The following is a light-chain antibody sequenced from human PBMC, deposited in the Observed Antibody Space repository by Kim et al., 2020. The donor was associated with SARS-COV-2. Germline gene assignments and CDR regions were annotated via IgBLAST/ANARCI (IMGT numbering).Light chain of an antibody. CDR3: QVWDSSTGKV. J-gene: IGLJ2*01. CDR2: RDS. CDR1: NIGSKN. Sequence: SYELTQPLSVSVALGQTARITCGGNNIGSKNVHWYQQMPGQAPVLVIYRDSNRPSGIPERFSGSNSGNTATLTISRAQAGDEADYYCQVWDSSTGKVFGGGTQLTVL. V-gene: IGLV3-9*01.